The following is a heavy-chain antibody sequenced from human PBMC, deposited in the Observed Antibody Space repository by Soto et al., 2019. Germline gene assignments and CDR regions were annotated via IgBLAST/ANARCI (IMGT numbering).Heavy chain of an antibody. D-gene: IGHD2-21*02. CDR2: IYYSGST. CDR1: GGSISSGGYY. J-gene: IGHJ4*02. CDR3: ARDSPRSAYCGGDCYSGGYFDY. Sequence: SETLSLTCTVSGGSISSGGYYWSWIRQHPGKGLEWIGYIYYSGSTYYNPSLKSRVTISVDTSKNQFSLKLSSVTAADTAVYYCARDSPRSAYCGGDCYSGGYFDYWGQGTLVTVSS. V-gene: IGHV4-31*03.